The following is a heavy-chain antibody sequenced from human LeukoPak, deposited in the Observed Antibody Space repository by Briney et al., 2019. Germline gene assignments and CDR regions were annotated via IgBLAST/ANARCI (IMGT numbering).Heavy chain of an antibody. CDR2: ISYDGSNK. CDR3: ARDSLQYYDFWSGSDY. D-gene: IGHD3-3*01. Sequence: GGSLRLSCSASGFTFSSYAMHWVRQAPGKGLEWVAVISYDGSNKYYADSVKGRITISRDNSKNTLYPQMNSLRAEDTAVYYCARDSLQYYDFWSGSDYWGQGTLVTVSS. CDR1: GFTFSSYA. J-gene: IGHJ4*02. V-gene: IGHV3-30-3*01.